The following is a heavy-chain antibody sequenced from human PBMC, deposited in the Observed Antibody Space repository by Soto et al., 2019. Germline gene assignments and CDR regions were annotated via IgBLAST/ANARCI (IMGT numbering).Heavy chain of an antibody. V-gene: IGHV3-23*01. J-gene: IGHJ2*01. CDR3: AKGASVTSFGGFWFFDL. CDR2: VSGDGFTA. D-gene: IGHD3-16*01. Sequence: EVQLLESGGGLVQPGGSLRLSCDGSGFTFPNYGMTWVRQAPGQGLEWVSSVSGDGFTAYYADSVKGRFTISRDNSKNTVYVPMTSLRAEDTAVYYCAKGASVTSFGGFWFFDLWGRGTPVTVSS. CDR1: GFTFPNYG.